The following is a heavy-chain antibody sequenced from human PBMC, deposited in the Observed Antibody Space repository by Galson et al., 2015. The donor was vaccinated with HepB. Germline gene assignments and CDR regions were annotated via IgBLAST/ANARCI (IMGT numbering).Heavy chain of an antibody. CDR3: AVPTDDILTGYYRPAARFYGMDV. D-gene: IGHD3-9*01. CDR2: IYYSGST. CDR1: GGSISSSSYY. Sequence: SETLSLTCTVSGGSISSSSYYWGWIRQPPGKGLEWIGSIYYSGSTYYNPSLKSRVTISVDTSKNQFSLKLSSVTAADTAVYYCAVPTDDILTGYYRPAARFYGMDVWGQGTTVTVSS. J-gene: IGHJ6*02. V-gene: IGHV4-39*01.